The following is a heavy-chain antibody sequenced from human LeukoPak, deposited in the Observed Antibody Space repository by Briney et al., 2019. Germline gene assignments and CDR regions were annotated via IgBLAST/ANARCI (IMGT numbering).Heavy chain of an antibody. J-gene: IGHJ6*02. CDR3: ASGYDYYYGMGV. CDR1: GGSISSYY. Sequence: SETLSLTCTVSGGSISSYYSSWIRQPPGKGLEWIGYIYYSGSTNYNPSLKSRVTITVDTSKNQFSLKLSSVTAAGTAVYYCASGYDYYYGMGVWGQGTTVTVSS. V-gene: IGHV4-59*08. CDR2: IYYSGST. D-gene: IGHD6-13*01.